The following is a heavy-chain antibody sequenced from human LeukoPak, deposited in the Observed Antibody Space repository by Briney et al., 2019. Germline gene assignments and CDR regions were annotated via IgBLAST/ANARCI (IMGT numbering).Heavy chain of an antibody. V-gene: IGHV4-34*01. CDR3: ARDQTYDGFDY. Sequence: SETLSLTCAVYGGSFSGYYWSWIRQPPGKGLEWIGEINHSGSTNYNPSLKSRVTISVDTSKNQFSLKLSSVTAADTAVYYCARDQTYDGFDYWGQGTLVTVSS. CDR2: INHSGST. J-gene: IGHJ4*02. CDR1: GGSFSGYY. D-gene: IGHD3-3*01.